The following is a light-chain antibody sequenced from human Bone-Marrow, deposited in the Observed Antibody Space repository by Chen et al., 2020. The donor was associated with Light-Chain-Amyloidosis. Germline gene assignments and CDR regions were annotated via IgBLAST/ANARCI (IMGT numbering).Light chain of an antibody. V-gene: IGLV3-25*03. CDR1: DLPTKY. J-gene: IGLJ2*01. CDR3: QSADSSGTYEVI. Sequence: SYELTPPPSVSVSPGQTARITCSGDDLPTKYAYCYQQKPGQAPVLVIHRDTERPSGISERFSGSSSGTTATVTISGVQAEDEADYHGQSADSSGTYEVIFGGGTKLTVL. CDR2: RDT.